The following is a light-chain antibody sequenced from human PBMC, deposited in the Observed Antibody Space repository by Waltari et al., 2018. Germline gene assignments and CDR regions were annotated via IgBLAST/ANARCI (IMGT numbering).Light chain of an antibody. V-gene: IGKV3-11*01. Sequence: EIVWTQSPATLSLSPGERATLSCRASQSVSSYVAWYQQKPGQAPRLLIYDASNRATGIPARFSGSGSGTDFTLTISSLEPEDFAVYYCQQRSNWPPTFGQGTKVEIK. CDR1: QSVSSY. J-gene: IGKJ1*01. CDR3: QQRSNWPPT. CDR2: DAS.